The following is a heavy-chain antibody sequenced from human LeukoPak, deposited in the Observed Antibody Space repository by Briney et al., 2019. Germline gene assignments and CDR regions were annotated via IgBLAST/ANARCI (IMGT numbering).Heavy chain of an antibody. Sequence: GGSLRLSCAASGFTFSSYVMHWVRQAPGKGLEWVAFIRYDGSNKYYADSVKGRFTISRDNSKNTLYLQMNSLRAEDTAVYYCATAYGSGKNWFDPWGQGTLVTVSS. CDR2: IRYDGSNK. CDR3: ATAYGSGKNWFDP. CDR1: GFTFSSYV. D-gene: IGHD3-10*01. V-gene: IGHV3-30*02. J-gene: IGHJ5*02.